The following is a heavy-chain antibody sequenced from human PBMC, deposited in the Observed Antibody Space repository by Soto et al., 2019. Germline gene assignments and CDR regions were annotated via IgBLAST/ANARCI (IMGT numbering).Heavy chain of an antibody. CDR2: IYYSGST. J-gene: IGHJ4*02. D-gene: IGHD3-22*01. CDR1: GGSISSGDYY. V-gene: IGHV4-30-4*01. Sequence: SETLSLTCTVSGGSISSGDYYWSWIRQPPGKGLEWIGYIYYSGSTYYNPSLKSRVTISVDTSKNQFSLKLSSVTAADTAVYYCARGSYYYDNSGYYHYWGQGTLVTVSS. CDR3: ARGSYYYDNSGYYHY.